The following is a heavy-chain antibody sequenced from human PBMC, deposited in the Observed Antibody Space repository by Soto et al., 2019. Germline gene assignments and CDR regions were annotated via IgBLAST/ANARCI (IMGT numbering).Heavy chain of an antibody. D-gene: IGHD4-17*01. Sequence: EVQLLESGGGLVQPGGSLRLSCAASGFTFSSYAMSWVRQAPGKGLEWVSAISGSGGSTYYADSVKGRFTISRDNSKNTLYLQMNSLRAEDTAVYYCAPHQTRYGDYVPYFDYWGQGTLVTVSS. V-gene: IGHV3-23*01. CDR1: GFTFSSYA. CDR3: APHQTRYGDYVPYFDY. J-gene: IGHJ4*02. CDR2: ISGSGGST.